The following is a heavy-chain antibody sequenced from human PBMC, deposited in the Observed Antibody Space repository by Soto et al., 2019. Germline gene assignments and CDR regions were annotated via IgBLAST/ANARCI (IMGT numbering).Heavy chain of an antibody. CDR3: ARDWGRGQFLTNKDY. J-gene: IGHJ4*02. Sequence: QVQLVQSGAEVKKPGASVKVSCKASGYTFTTYGISWVRQAPGQGLEWMGWISGYNGNTNYAQKFQGRVTMTTDTSTSTAYMELGSLRSDDTAVYYCARDWGRGQFLTNKDYWGQGTLVTVSS. D-gene: IGHD3-9*01. V-gene: IGHV1-18*04. CDR2: ISGYNGNT. CDR1: GYTFTTYG.